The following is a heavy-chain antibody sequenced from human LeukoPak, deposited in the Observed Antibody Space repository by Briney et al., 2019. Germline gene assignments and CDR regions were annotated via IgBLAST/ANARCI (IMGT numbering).Heavy chain of an antibody. V-gene: IGHV5-51*01. CDR1: GYRFTSYW. J-gene: IGHJ6*03. Sequence: ESLLLSCKGTGYRFTSYWIGWARQLPGKGLEGMGITYPGDSDTRYSPSFQGQVTISADKSISTAYLQWSSLKASDTAMYYCARLRSPKSYYYYSMDVWGKGTTVTVSS. CDR2: TYPGDSDT. D-gene: IGHD3-16*01. CDR3: ARLRSPKSYYYYSMDV.